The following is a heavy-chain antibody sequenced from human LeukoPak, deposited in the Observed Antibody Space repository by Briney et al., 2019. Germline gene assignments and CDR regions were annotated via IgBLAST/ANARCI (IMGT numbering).Heavy chain of an antibody. D-gene: IGHD3-22*01. V-gene: IGHV3-30*02. J-gene: IGHJ3*02. CDR1: GFTFGSYG. CDR2: IRYDGRNK. CDR3: AKDTYYYDNSGYSGAFDI. Sequence: GGSLRLSCAASGFTFGSYGMHWVRQAPGKGLEWVAFIRYDGRNKYYADSVKGRFTISRDNSKNTLYLQMNSLRAEDTAVYYCAKDTYYYDNSGYSGAFDIWGQGTMVTVSS.